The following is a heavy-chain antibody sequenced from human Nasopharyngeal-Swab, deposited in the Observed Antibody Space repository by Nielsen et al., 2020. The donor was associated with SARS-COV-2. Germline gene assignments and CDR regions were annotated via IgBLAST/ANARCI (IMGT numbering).Heavy chain of an antibody. CDR3: ARDSPYGGNSYQDQFDP. Sequence: VRQAPGKGLEWVSSISSSSSYIYYADSVKGRFTISRDNAKNSLYLQMNSLRSEDTAVYYCARDSPYGGNSYQDQFDPWGQGTLVTVSS. J-gene: IGHJ5*02. V-gene: IGHV3-21*04. D-gene: IGHD4-23*01. CDR2: ISSSSSYI.